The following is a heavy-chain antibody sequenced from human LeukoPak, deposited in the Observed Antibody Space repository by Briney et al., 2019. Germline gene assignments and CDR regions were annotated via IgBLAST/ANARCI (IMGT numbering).Heavy chain of an antibody. CDR3: ARDFYHSGTNWYDVFDV. J-gene: IGHJ3*01. CDR1: GYTFTTYG. D-gene: IGHD1-1*01. CDR2: VSGNNGDT. V-gene: IGHV1-18*01. Sequence: ASVKLSCKASGYTFTTYGICWVRQAPGQGLGLMGWVSGNNGDTNYAEDLEGRVTITTDTSTNTAYMELRSLRSDDTAVYYCARDFYHSGTNWYDVFDVWGQGTMVTVSS.